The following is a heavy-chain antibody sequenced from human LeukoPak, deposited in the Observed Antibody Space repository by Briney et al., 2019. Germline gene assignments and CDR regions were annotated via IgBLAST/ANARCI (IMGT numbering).Heavy chain of an antibody. CDR1: GGSISSSSYY. Sequence: SETLSLTCTVSGGSISSSSYYWGWIRQPPGKGLEWIGSIYYSGSTYYNPSLKSRVTISVDTSKNQFSLKLSSVTAADTAEYYCARETYYYGSGSAQXWFXPWGQXTLVTVSX. D-gene: IGHD3-10*01. CDR2: IYYSGST. V-gene: IGHV4-39*02. CDR3: ARETYYYGSGSAQXWFXP. J-gene: IGHJ5*02.